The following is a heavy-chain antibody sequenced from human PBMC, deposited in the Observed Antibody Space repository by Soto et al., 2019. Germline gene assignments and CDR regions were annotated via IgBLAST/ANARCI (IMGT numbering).Heavy chain of an antibody. D-gene: IGHD3-3*01. CDR3: AHRVLRTVFGLVTTSAIYFDF. CDR2: IYWDDDK. CDR1: GFSLTTSGVG. Sequence: QIPLNESGPTVVRPTETLTLTCRFSGFSLTTSGVGVGWIRQSPGKAPEWLALIYWDDDKRYSASLKSRLTITNDSSKNQVVLTVSDLDPTDTATYYCAHRVLRTVFGLVTTSAIYFDFWGQGTPVAVSS. J-gene: IGHJ4*02. V-gene: IGHV2-5*02.